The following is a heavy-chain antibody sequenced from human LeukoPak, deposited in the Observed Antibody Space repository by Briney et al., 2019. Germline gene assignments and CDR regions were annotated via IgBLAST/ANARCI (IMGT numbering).Heavy chain of an antibody. CDR1: GFTFSNAW. J-gene: IGHJ4*02. V-gene: IGHV3-73*01. CDR3: TRHGGSVKSVDY. Sequence: GGSLRLSCAASGFTFSNAWMSWVRQAPGKGLEWVGRIRSKANSYATAYAASVKGRFTISRDDSKSTAYLQMNSLKTEDTAVYYCTRHGGSVKSVDYWGQGTLVTVSS. D-gene: IGHD3-10*01. CDR2: IRSKANSYAT.